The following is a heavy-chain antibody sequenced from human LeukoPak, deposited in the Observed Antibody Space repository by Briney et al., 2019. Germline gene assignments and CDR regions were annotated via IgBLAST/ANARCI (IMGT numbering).Heavy chain of an antibody. V-gene: IGHV4-31*03. CDR3: ARGSPGDAFDI. Sequence: SETLSLTCTVSGGSISSGGYYWSWIRQHPGKGLGWIGFFYYSGSTYYNPSLKSRLTISIDTSENQFSLKVSSVTAADTAVYYCARGSPGDAFDIWGQGTLITVSS. CDR2: FYYSGST. J-gene: IGHJ3*02. CDR1: GGSISSGGYY.